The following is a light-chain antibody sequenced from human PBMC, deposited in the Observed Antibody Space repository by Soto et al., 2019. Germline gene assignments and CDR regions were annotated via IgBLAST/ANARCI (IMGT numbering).Light chain of an antibody. CDR1: SSNIGTNT. CDR3: AVWDDSFWV. J-gene: IGLJ3*02. Sequence: QSVLTQPPSASGTPGQGVTISCSGSSSNIGTNTVRWYRQLPGTAPKVLIYNDHERPSGVPDRFSGSKSGTSASLAISGLQSEDEADYYCAVWDDSFWVFGGGTNLTVL. CDR2: NDH. V-gene: IGLV1-44*01.